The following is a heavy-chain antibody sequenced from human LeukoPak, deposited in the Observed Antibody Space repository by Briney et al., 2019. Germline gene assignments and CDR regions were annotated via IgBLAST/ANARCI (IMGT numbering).Heavy chain of an antibody. D-gene: IGHD2-21*02. CDR1: GFTFSNYW. CDR2: INPDGSGA. CDR3: ARAVVVSAADY. J-gene: IGHJ4*02. V-gene: IGHV3-74*01. Sequence: GGSLRLSCAASGFTFSNYWIYWVRQAPGKGLVWVARINPDGSGATYADSVKGRFTISRDNAKNTLYLQMNSLRAEDTAVYCCARAVVVSAADYWGQGTLVTVSS.